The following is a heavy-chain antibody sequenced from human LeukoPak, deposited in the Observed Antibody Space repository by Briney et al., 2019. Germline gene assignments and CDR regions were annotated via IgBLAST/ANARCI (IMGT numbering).Heavy chain of an antibody. V-gene: IGHV4-4*02. CDR3: ARSLCPYGLDV. J-gene: IGHJ6*04. Sequence: PSETLSLTCTVSGVSFSSSDWWTWVRPPPGKGLEWIGEIFYSGSTNYNPSLRSRVTISIDRSKNHFSLKLSTVTAADTAVYYCARSLCPYGLDVWGKGTTVTVSS. CDR2: IFYSGST. CDR1: GVSFSSSDW.